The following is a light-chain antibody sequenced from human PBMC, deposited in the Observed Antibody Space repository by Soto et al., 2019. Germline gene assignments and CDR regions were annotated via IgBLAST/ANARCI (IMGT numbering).Light chain of an antibody. CDR1: TGAVTSGHY. J-gene: IGLJ3*02. Sequence: QAVVTQEPSLSVSPGGTVTLTCGSSTGAVTSGHYPYWFQQKPGQAPRPLIYDTNNRHPWTPARFSGSIVGGKGALTLSGAQREDEADDSGLLSFCCAEGTDRTGVFGGGTKLTVL. V-gene: IGLV7-46*01. CDR3: LLSFCCAEGTDRTGV. CDR2: DTN.